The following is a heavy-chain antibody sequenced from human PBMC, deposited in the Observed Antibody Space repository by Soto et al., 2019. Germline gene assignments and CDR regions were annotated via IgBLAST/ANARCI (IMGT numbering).Heavy chain of an antibody. CDR2: INAGNGNT. D-gene: IGHD6-13*01. Sequence: QVQLVQSGAEVKKPGASVKVSCKASGYTFTSYAMHWVRQAPGQRLEWMGWINAGNGNTKYSQKFQGRVTITRDTSASTAYMELSSLRSEDTAVYYCARVGSSWPYNWFDPWGQGTLVTVSS. CDR3: ARVGSSWPYNWFDP. CDR1: GYTFTSYA. J-gene: IGHJ5*02. V-gene: IGHV1-3*01.